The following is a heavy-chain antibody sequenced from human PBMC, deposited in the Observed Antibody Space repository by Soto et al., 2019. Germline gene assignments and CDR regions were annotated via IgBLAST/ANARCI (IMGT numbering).Heavy chain of an antibody. J-gene: IGHJ6*02. D-gene: IGHD7-27*01. V-gene: IGHV3-9*01. CDR2: ISYYSGSI. CDR3: AKSMGGTGNGMEV. CDR1: GFRFDDYG. Sequence: GGSLRLSCAASGFRFDDYGMHWARQVPGKGLEWVSGISYYSGSIGYADSVKGRFTISRDNAKNSLYLQMNSLRAEDTALYYCAKSMGGTGNGMEVWGQGTTLIVSS.